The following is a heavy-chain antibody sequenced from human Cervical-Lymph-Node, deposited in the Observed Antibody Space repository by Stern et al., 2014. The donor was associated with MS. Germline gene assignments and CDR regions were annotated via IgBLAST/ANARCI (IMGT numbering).Heavy chain of an antibody. J-gene: IGHJ4*02. Sequence: VHLVESGTDVKKPGSSVKVSCKAAGDTFDRYGMSWVRQAPGQGLEGMGVLFPFFGTPIYAQKFQGRVTMTADESTTTAYMDLTSLSVEDTAVYYCAASTYGLVHWGQGTLVTVSS. CDR1: GDTFDRYG. CDR3: AASTYGLVH. CDR2: LFPFFGTP. D-gene: IGHD3-10*01. V-gene: IGHV1-69*01.